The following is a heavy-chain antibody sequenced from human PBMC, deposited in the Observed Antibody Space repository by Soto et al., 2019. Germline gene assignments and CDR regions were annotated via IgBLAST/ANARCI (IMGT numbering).Heavy chain of an antibody. CDR2: IKQDGSEK. J-gene: IGHJ4*02. V-gene: IGHV3-7*01. CDR1: GFRFSTYW. CDR3: ARARVDY. Sequence: GGSLRLSCAASGFRFSTYWMSWVRQAPGKGLEWVANIKQDGSEKYYVDSVKGRFTISRDNARNSVYLQMNSLTVEDTASYFCARARVDYWGQGILVTVSS.